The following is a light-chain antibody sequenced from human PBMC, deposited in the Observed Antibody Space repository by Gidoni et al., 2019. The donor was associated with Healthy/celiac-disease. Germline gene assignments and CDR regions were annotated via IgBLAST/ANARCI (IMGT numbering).Light chain of an antibody. V-gene: IGKV3-20*01. Sequence: EIVLTQSPGTLSLSPGERATLSCRDSQSDSSSYLAWYQQKPGQAPRLLIYGASSRATGIPDRFSGSGSGTDFTLTISRLEPEDFAVYYCQQYGSSPWTFXXXTKVEIK. J-gene: IGKJ1*01. CDR2: GAS. CDR1: QSDSSSY. CDR3: QQYGSSPWT.